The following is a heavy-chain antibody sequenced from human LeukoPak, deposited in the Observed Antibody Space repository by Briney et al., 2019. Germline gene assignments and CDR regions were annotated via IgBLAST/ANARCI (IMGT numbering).Heavy chain of an antibody. D-gene: IGHD1-1*01. CDR3: ARGNWNDVVGYYFDY. CDR2: IYHSGST. V-gene: IGHV4-39*07. CDR1: GGPITTSNYY. Sequence: PSETLSLTCTVSGGPITTSNYYWDWIRQPPGKGLEWIGSIYHSGSTYYNPSLKSRVTISVDTSKNQFSLKLSSVTAADTAVYYCARGNWNDVVGYYFDYWGQGTLVTVSS. J-gene: IGHJ4*02.